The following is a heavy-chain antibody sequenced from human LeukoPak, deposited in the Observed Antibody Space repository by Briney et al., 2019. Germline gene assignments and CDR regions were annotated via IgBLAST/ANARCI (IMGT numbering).Heavy chain of an antibody. CDR1: GFTFSTYA. Sequence: GGSLRLSCAASGFTFSTYAMSWVRQAPGKGLEWVSAISGNGGSTYYADSVKGRFTISRDNAKNSLYLQMNSLRAEDTAVYYCARSEPFDYWGQGTLVTVSS. D-gene: IGHD1-26*01. CDR3: ARSEPFDY. CDR2: ISGNGGST. V-gene: IGHV3-23*01. J-gene: IGHJ4*02.